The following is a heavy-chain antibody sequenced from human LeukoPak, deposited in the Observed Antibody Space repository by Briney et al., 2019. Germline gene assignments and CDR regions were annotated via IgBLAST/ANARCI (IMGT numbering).Heavy chain of an antibody. CDR3: ARASVVPAAMCDY. V-gene: IGHV3-21*01. D-gene: IGHD2-2*01. Sequence: GGSLRLSCAASGFTFSSYSMNWVRQAPGKGLEWVSSISSSSSYIYYADSVKGRVTISRDNAKNSLYLQMNSLRAEDTAVYYCARASVVPAAMCDYWGQGTLVTVSS. CDR2: ISSSSSYI. J-gene: IGHJ4*02. CDR1: GFTFSSYS.